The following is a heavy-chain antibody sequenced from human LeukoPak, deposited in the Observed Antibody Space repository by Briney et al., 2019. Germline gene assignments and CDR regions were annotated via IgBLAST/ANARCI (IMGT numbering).Heavy chain of an antibody. Sequence: ASVKVSCKASGGTFSSYAISWVRQAPGQGLEWMGGIIPIFGTANYAQKFQGRVTITADESTSTAYMELSSLRSEDTAVYYCARDVVYYDSSGYHRSRFDPWGQRTLVTVSS. J-gene: IGHJ5*02. CDR3: ARDVVYYDSSGYHRSRFDP. V-gene: IGHV1-69*01. D-gene: IGHD3-22*01. CDR2: IIPIFGTA. CDR1: GGTFSSYA.